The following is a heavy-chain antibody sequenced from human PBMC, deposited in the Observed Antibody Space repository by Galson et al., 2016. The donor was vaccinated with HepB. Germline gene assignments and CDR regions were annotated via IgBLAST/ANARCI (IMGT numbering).Heavy chain of an antibody. D-gene: IGHD3-3*01. CDR1: GFTFSNYG. J-gene: IGHJ4*02. V-gene: IGHV3-30*18. CDR2: ISYDGRNK. CDR3: AKDPVGQAEWYYFDY. Sequence: SLSLSCAASGFTFSNYGMHWVRQAPGKGLEWVAVISYDGRNKYYADSVKRRFTISRDNSKNTQYLHMNSLRAEDTAVYYCAKDPVGQAEWYYFDYWGQGTLVTVSS.